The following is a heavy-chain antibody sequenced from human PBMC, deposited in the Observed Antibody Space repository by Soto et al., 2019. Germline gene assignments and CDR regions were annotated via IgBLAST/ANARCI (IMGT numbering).Heavy chain of an antibody. D-gene: IGHD6-13*01. CDR1: GFTFSSYA. CDR2: ISGSGDIT. J-gene: IGHJ4*02. CDR3: AKRSPYSSGWYSPIFDY. V-gene: IGHV3-23*01. Sequence: PGGSLRLSCAASGFTFSSYAMSWVRQAPGRGLDWVSAISGSGDITYSADSVRGRFTVSRDNSKNSLSLRMNSLRDEDTAVYFCAKRSPYSSGWYSPIFDYWGQGALVTVSS.